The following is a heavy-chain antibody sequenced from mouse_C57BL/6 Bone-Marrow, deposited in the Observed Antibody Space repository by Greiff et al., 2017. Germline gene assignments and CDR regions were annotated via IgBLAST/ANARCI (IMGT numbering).Heavy chain of an antibody. Sequence: VQLQQPGAELVKPGASVKLSCKAFGYTFTSYWMQWVKQRPGQGLEWIGEIDPSDSYTNYNQKFKGKATLTVDTSSSTAYMQLSSLTSEDSAVYYCARSTGYVDYFDYWGQGTTLTVSS. CDR1: GYTFTSYW. V-gene: IGHV1-50*01. CDR2: IDPSDSYT. J-gene: IGHJ2*01. CDR3: ARSTGYVDYFDY. D-gene: IGHD3-2*02.